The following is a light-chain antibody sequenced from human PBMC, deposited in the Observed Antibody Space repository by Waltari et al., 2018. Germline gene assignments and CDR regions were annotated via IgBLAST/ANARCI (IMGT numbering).Light chain of an antibody. CDR3: QQYSSAPPWT. Sequence: DIVMTQSPDSLAVSVGERATINCKSRQSVLYSSTNKNFLSWYQQKPGQPPKLLIYWASTRESGVPGRFSGSGSGTDFTLTISSLQAEDVAVYYCQQYSSAPPWTFGQGTKVEIK. V-gene: IGKV4-1*01. J-gene: IGKJ1*01. CDR2: WAS. CDR1: QSVLYSSTNKNF.